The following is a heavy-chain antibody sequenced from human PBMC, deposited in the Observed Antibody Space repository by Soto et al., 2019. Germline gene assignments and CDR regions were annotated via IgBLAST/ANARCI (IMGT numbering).Heavy chain of an antibody. CDR2: ISNDGSNP. Sequence: QVQLVESGGGVVQPERSLRLSCAASGFTFSKYAIHWVRQARGTGLEWVAVISNDGSNPYYADSVKGRFTISRDNSKNTLYLQMNSLREEDTAVYYCARTGYYRSGYFVEYYFDYWGQGTLVTVSS. D-gene: IGHD3-22*01. CDR3: ARTGYYRSGYFVEYYFDY. J-gene: IGHJ4*02. CDR1: GFTFSKYA. V-gene: IGHV3-30-3*01.